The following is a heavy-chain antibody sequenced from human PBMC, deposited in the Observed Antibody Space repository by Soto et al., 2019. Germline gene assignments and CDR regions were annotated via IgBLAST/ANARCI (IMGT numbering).Heavy chain of an antibody. Sequence: SVKVSCKASGGTFGSYAISWVRQAPGQGLEWMGGIIPIFGTANYAQKFQGRVTITADESTSTAYMELSSLRSEDTAVYYCARGARRIAARTYFDYWGQGTLVTVSS. CDR2: IIPIFGTA. CDR3: ARGARRIAARTYFDY. CDR1: GGTFGSYA. V-gene: IGHV1-69*13. D-gene: IGHD6-6*01. J-gene: IGHJ4*02.